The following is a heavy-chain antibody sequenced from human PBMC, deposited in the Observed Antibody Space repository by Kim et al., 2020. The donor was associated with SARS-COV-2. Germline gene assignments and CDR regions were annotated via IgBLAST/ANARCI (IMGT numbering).Heavy chain of an antibody. CDR3: ATMAGSLELDP. V-gene: IGHV3-30*03. CDR1: GFTFSSYG. CDR2: ISYDGSNK. Sequence: GGSLRLSCAASGFTFSSYGMHWVRQAPGKGLEWVAVISYDGSNKYYADSVKGRFTISRDNSKNTLYLQMNSLRAEDTAVYYCATMAGSLELDPWGQGTLVTVSS. D-gene: IGHD2-8*01. J-gene: IGHJ5*02.